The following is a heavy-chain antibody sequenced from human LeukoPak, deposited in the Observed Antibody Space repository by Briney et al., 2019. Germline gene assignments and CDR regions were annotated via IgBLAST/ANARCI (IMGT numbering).Heavy chain of an antibody. V-gene: IGHV3-20*01. CDR2: INWNGGST. CDR1: GFTFDDYG. J-gene: IGHJ6*03. Sequence: RPGGSLRLSCAASGFTFDDYGMSWVRQAPGKGLEWVSGINWNGGSTGYADSVKGRFTISRDNAKNSLYLQMSSLRAEDTALYHCARAAVAGLSYYYYYMDVWGKGTTVTVSS. D-gene: IGHD6-19*01. CDR3: ARAAVAGLSYYYYYMDV.